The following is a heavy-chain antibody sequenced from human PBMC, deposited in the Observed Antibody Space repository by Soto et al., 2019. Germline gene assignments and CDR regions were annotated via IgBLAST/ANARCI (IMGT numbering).Heavy chain of an antibody. CDR1: GGSISSGGYS. V-gene: IGHV4-31*11. Sequence: SETLSLTCAVSGGSISSGGYSWSWIRQPPGKGLEWIGYIYYSGSTYYNPSLKSRVTISVDTSKNQFSLKLSSVTAADTAVYYCARDFGYSYGYFAFDIWGQGTMVPVSS. D-gene: IGHD5-18*01. CDR2: IYYSGST. CDR3: ARDFGYSYGYFAFDI. J-gene: IGHJ3*02.